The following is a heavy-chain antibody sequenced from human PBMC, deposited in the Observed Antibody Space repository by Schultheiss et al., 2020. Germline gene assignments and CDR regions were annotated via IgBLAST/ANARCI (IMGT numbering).Heavy chain of an antibody. CDR2: ISSSGSTI. D-gene: IGHD3-3*01. CDR3: AEDEGYDFWSGYSTPGDV. J-gene: IGHJ6*02. Sequence: GGSLRLSCAASGFTFSSYGMHWVRQAPGKGLEWVSYISSSGSTIYYADSVKGRFTISRDNSKNTLYLQMNSLRAEDTAVYYCAEDEGYDFWSGYSTPGDVWGQGTTVTVSS. V-gene: IGHV3-48*01. CDR1: GFTFSSYG.